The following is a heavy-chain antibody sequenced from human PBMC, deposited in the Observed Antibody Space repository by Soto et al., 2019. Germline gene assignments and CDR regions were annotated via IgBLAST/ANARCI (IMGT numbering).Heavy chain of an antibody. Sequence: EVQLVESGGGLVQPGGSLRLSCTASGFIVSDTYVNWVRQAPGKGLEWVSVISNRGDTHYADSVRGRFSLSRDISDNTLHLQMNNLRVEDTAVYYGAREPRYCRGGSCSITGDAYDIWVQGTMVTVSS. V-gene: IGHV3-66*01. D-gene: IGHD2-15*01. J-gene: IGHJ3*02. CDR3: AREPRYCRGGSCSITGDAYDI. CDR2: ISNRGDT. CDR1: GFIVSDTY.